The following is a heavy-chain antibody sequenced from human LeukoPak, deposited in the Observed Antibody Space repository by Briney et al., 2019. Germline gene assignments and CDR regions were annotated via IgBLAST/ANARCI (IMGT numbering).Heavy chain of an antibody. CDR2: ITGNGGKT. V-gene: IGHV3-64D*09. Sequence: SGGSLRLSCSASGFTFSSYGMHWVRQAPGKGLESVSTITGNGGKTYYADSLEGRFTISRDNSKNTLFLQMTSLRTEDTAVYYCVRDDTYYSASGSPPAWGQGTLVIVSS. CDR3: VRDDTYYSASGSPPA. D-gene: IGHD3-10*01. J-gene: IGHJ5*02. CDR1: GFTFSSYG.